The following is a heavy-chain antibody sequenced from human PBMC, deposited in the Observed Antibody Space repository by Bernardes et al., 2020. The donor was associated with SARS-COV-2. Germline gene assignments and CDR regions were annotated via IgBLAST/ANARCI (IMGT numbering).Heavy chain of an antibody. J-gene: IGHJ4*02. D-gene: IGHD5-18*01. V-gene: IGHV3-7*01. CDR3: ARDPIRGDSYIPDC. CDR1: GFTFSNYY. CDR2: IKQDGSAK. Sequence: GGSLRLSCAASGFTFSNYYMTWVRQAPGKGLEWVANIKQDGSAKYYVDSVKGRFTISRDNAKNSLYLQMNSLRDEDTAVYYCARDPIRGDSYIPDCWGQGTLVTVTS.